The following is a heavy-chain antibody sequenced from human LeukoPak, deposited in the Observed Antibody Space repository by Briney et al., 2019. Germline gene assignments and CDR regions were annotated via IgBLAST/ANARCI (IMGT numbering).Heavy chain of an antibody. CDR2: ISSSGSYI. CDR1: GFTFGDYA. CDR3: ARVTADGYNSLGVYYFDY. J-gene: IGHJ4*02. D-gene: IGHD5-24*01. V-gene: IGHV3-21*01. Sequence: GGSLRLSCTASGFTFGDYAMSWVRQAPGKGLEWVSSISSSGSYIYYADSVKGRFTISRDNAKNSLYLQMNSLRAEDTAVYYCARVTADGYNSLGVYYFDYWGQGTLVTVSS.